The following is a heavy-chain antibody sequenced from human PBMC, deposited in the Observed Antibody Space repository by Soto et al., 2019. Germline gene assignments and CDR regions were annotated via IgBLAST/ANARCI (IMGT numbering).Heavy chain of an antibody. CDR3: GRGVPLIVAVQGDAPDKYYFDS. D-gene: IGHD3-22*01. CDR1: GGSFSGYY. V-gene: IGHV4-34*01. J-gene: IGHJ4*02. CDR2: INHSGSI. Sequence: SDALALTCAVYGGSFSGYYCSWIRKRPEKAPQCFGEINHSGSINQNPSLKSRVSISVDTSKNQFSLKVRSVTAADTAVYYCGRGVPLIVAVQGDAPDKYYFDSWGLGTLVTV.